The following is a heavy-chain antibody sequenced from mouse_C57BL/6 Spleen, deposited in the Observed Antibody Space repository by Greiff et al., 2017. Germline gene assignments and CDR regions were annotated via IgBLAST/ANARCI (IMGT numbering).Heavy chain of an antibody. D-gene: IGHD2-1*01. CDR2: INPGSGGT. CDR1: GYAFTNYL. J-gene: IGHJ2*01. Sequence: QVQLQQSGAELVRPGTSVKVSCKASGYAFTNYLIEWVKQRPGQGLEWIGVINPGSGGTNYNEKFKGKATLTADKSSSTAYMQLSSLTSEDSAVYFCATINYANFDDWGQGTTLTVSS. CDR3: ATINYANFDD. V-gene: IGHV1-54*01.